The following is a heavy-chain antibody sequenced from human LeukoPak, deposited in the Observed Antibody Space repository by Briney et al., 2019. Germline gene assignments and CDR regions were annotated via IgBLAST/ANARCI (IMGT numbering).Heavy chain of an antibody. CDR1: GFTFSGYW. CDR3: ARSANYFDTSGQDY. V-gene: IGHV3-74*01. J-gene: IGHJ4*02. CDR2: TNRDDSDT. D-gene: IGHD3-22*01. Sequence: GGSLRLSCAASGFTFSGYWMHWVRQAPGKGLVWVSRTNRDDSDTSYADSVKGRFTISRDKAKSTLYLQMNSLRVEDTAVYYCARSANYFDTSGQDYRGQGTLVTVSS.